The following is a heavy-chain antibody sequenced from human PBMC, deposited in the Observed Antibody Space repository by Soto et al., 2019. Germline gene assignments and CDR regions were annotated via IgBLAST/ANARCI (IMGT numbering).Heavy chain of an antibody. CDR3: ARRSYYYDSSPKGAFDI. J-gene: IGHJ3*02. CDR1: GGSLSGYY. D-gene: IGHD3-22*01. Sequence: SETLSLTCAVYGGSLSGYYWSWIRQPPGKGLEWIGEINHSGSTNYNPSLKSRVTISVDTSKNQLSLKLSSVTAADTAVYYCARRSYYYDSSPKGAFDIWGQGTMVTVSS. CDR2: INHSGST. V-gene: IGHV4-34*01.